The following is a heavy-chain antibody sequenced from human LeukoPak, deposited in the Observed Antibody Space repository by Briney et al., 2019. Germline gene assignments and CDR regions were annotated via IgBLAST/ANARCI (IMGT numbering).Heavy chain of an antibody. CDR2: INSDGSST. CDR1: GFTFSSYW. Sequence: GGSLRLSCAASGFTFSSYWMRWVRQAPGKGLVWVSRINSDGSSTSYADSVKGRFTIPRDNAKNTLYLQMNSLRAEDTAVYYCAREDEMGGQPANFDYWGQGTLVTVSS. CDR3: AREDEMGGQPANFDY. J-gene: IGHJ4*02. D-gene: IGHD5-24*01. V-gene: IGHV3-74*01.